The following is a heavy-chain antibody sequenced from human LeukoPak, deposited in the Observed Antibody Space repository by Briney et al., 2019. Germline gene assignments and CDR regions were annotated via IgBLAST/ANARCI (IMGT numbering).Heavy chain of an antibody. Sequence: SETLSLTCTVSGGSISSYYWSWIRQPPGKGLEWIGYIYYSGSTNYNPSLKSRVTISVDTSKNRFSLKLSSVTAADTAVYYCARSSGFLGVDAFDIWGQGTMVTVSS. D-gene: IGHD2/OR15-2a*01. CDR3: ARSSGFLGVDAFDI. V-gene: IGHV4-59*01. CDR1: GGSISSYY. CDR2: IYYSGST. J-gene: IGHJ3*02.